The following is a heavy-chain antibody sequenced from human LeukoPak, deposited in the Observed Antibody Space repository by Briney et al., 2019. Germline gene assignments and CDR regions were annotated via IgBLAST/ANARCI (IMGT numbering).Heavy chain of an antibody. CDR1: GGSFSGYY. CDR2: INHGGST. J-gene: IGHJ4*02. D-gene: IGHD3-22*01. V-gene: IGHV4-34*01. CDR3: ARGRSSITMIVVVPRALDY. Sequence: SETLSLTCAVYGGSFSGYYWSWIRQPPGKGLEWIGEINHGGSTNYNPSLKSRVTISVDTSKNQFSLKLSSVTAADTAVYYCARGRSSITMIVVVPRALDYWGQGTLVTVSS.